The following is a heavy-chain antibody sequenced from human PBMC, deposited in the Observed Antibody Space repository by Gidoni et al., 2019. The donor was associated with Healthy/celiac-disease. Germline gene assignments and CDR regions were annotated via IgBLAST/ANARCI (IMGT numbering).Heavy chain of an antibody. Sequence: QVQLVQSGAEVKKPGSSVKVSCKASGGTFSSYTISWVRQAPGQGLEWMGRIIPILGIANYAQKFQGRVTITADKSTSTAYMELSSLRSEDTAVYYCAREGNVWGSYRLRPYYMDVWGKGTTVTVSS. CDR3: AREGNVWGSYRLRPYYMDV. D-gene: IGHD3-16*02. J-gene: IGHJ6*03. V-gene: IGHV1-69*08. CDR2: IIPILGIA. CDR1: GGTFSSYT.